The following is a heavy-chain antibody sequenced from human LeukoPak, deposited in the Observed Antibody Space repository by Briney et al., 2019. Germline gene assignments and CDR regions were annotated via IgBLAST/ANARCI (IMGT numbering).Heavy chain of an antibody. V-gene: IGHV4-61*02. D-gene: IGHD5-12*01. CDR2: IYTSGST. Sequence: KPSETLSLTCTVSGGSISSGSYYWSWIRQPAGKGLEWIGRIYTSGSTNYNPSLKSRVTISVDTSKNQFSLKLSSVTAADTAVYYCARDSDIGPKDDAFDIWGQGTMVTVSS. J-gene: IGHJ3*02. CDR1: GGSISSGSYY. CDR3: ARDSDIGPKDDAFDI.